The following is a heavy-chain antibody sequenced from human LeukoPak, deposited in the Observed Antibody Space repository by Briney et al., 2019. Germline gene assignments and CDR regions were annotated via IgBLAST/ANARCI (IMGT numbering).Heavy chain of an antibody. J-gene: IGHJ4*02. CDR3: ARDQFPGRWLQGGFDV. Sequence: PGGSLRLSCAASGFTFSSYAMHWVRQAPGKGLEYVSAISSNGGTTYYANSVKGRFTISRDNSKNTLHLQMGSLRAGDMAVYYCARDQFPGRWLQGGFDVWGQGTLVTVSS. CDR2: ISSNGGTT. CDR1: GFTFSSYA. D-gene: IGHD5-24*01. V-gene: IGHV3-64*01.